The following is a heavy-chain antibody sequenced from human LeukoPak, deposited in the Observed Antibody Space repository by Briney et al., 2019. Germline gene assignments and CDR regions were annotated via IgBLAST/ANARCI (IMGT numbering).Heavy chain of an antibody. CDR3: ARQWSDNEEEYFQH. Sequence: GESLTLSCKGSGYSFTSYWIGWVRQMPGKGLEWMGIIYPGDSDTLYSPSFQGQVTISADKSISTAYLQWSSLKASDTAMYYCARQWSDNEEEYFQHWGQGTLVTVSS. V-gene: IGHV5-51*01. CDR1: GYSFTSYW. D-gene: IGHD1-1*01. J-gene: IGHJ1*01. CDR2: IYPGDSDT.